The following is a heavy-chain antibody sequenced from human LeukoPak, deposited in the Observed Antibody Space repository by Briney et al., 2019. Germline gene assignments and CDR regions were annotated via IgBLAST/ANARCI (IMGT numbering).Heavy chain of an antibody. CDR1: VGSFSGYF. J-gene: IGHJ2*01. D-gene: IGHD3-16*02. V-gene: IGHV4-34*01. CDR2: INHSGTP. Sequence: SETLSLTCAVYVGSFSGYFWEWIRQPPGKGLEWIGEINHSGTPNSNPSLKTRATISVNTAKNRLSLKLRSVTAADTAVYYCARAIQENYVRGSFRPLRRYFDRWGRGTLVAVSS. CDR3: ARAIQENYVRGSFRPLRRYFDR.